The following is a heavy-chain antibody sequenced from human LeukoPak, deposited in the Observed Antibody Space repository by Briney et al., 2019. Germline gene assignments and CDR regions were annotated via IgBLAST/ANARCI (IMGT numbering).Heavy chain of an antibody. CDR1: GGSISSYQ. D-gene: IGHD3-10*01. V-gene: IGHV4-59*08. CDR2: MYYSGST. Sequence: PSETLSLTCTVSGGSISSYQWSWIRQPPGKGLERIGYMYYSGSTKYNPSLKSRVTISGDTSKNQFSLKLISVTAADAAVYYCAGHDYYGSGSYRWGQGTLVTVSS. J-gene: IGHJ5*02. CDR3: AGHDYYGSGSYR.